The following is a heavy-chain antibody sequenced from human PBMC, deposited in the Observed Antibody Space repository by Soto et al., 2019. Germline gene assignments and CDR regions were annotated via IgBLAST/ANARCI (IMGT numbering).Heavy chain of an antibody. Sequence: EVQLLESGGGLVQPGGSLRLSCAASGFTFSSYAMSWVRQAPGKGLEWVSAISGSGGSTYYADSVKGRFTISRDNSKNTLYLQMNSLRVEDTAVYYCAKTPLRSPYYYMDVWGKGTTVTVSS. CDR3: AKTPLRSPYYYMDV. V-gene: IGHV3-23*01. CDR1: GFTFSSYA. D-gene: IGHD3-3*01. J-gene: IGHJ6*03. CDR2: ISGSGGST.